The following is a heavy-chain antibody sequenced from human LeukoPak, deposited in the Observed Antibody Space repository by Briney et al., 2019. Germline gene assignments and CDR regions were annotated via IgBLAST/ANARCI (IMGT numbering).Heavy chain of an antibody. D-gene: IGHD3-3*01. J-gene: IGHJ4*02. CDR2: INHSGST. Sequence: SETLSLTCAVYGGSFSGYYWSWIRQPPGKGLEWIGEINHSGSTNYNPSLKSRVTISVDTSKNQFSLKLSSVTAADTAVYYCARGYYDFWSGYLRSCFDYWGQGTLVTVSS. CDR3: ARGYYDFWSGYLRSCFDY. V-gene: IGHV4-34*01. CDR1: GGSFSGYY.